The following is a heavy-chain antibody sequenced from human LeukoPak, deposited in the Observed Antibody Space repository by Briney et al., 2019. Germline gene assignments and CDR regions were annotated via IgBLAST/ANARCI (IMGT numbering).Heavy chain of an antibody. Sequence: SETLSLTCAVYGGSFSGYYWSWIRQPPGKGLEWIGEINHSGSTNYNPSLKSRVTISVDTSKNRFSLKLSSVTAADTAVYYCARRPKRVVAATPRAFDIWGQGTMVTVSS. CDR3: ARRPKRVVAATPRAFDI. V-gene: IGHV4-34*01. CDR1: GGSFSGYY. CDR2: INHSGST. J-gene: IGHJ3*02. D-gene: IGHD2-15*01.